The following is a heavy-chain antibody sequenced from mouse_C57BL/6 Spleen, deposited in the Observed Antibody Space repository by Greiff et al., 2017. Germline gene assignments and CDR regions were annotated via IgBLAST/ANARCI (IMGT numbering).Heavy chain of an antibody. Sequence: QVQLQQPGAELVKPGASVKMSCKASGYTFTSYWITWVKQRPGQGLEWIGDIYPGSGSTNYNEKFKSKATLTVDTSSSTAYMQLSSLTSEDSAVYYCARIYYYDEGFAYWGQGTLVTVSA. CDR1: GYTFTSYW. J-gene: IGHJ3*01. CDR3: ARIYYYDEGFAY. V-gene: IGHV1-55*01. CDR2: IYPGSGST. D-gene: IGHD2-4*01.